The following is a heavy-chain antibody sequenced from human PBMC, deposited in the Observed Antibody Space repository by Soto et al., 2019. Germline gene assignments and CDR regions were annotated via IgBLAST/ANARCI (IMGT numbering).Heavy chain of an antibody. CDR2: IYYSGST. CDR3: ARHPGYSYGFNWFDP. V-gene: IGHV4-59*08. CDR1: GGSISSYY. Sequence: SETLSLTCTVSGGSISSYYLSWIRQPPGKGLEWIGYIYYSGSTNYNPSLKSRVTISVDTSKNQFSLKLSSVTAADTAVYYCARHPGYSYGFNWFDPWGQGTLVTVSS. D-gene: IGHD5-18*01. J-gene: IGHJ5*02.